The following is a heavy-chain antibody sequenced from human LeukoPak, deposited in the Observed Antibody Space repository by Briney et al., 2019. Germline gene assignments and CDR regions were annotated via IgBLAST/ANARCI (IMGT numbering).Heavy chain of an antibody. V-gene: IGHV3-7*01. CDR1: GFTFSSYW. CDR3: ARGSIAVAGKIFDY. J-gene: IGHJ4*02. CDR2: IKQDGSEK. Sequence: PGGSLRLSCAASGFTFSSYWMSWVRQAPGKGLEWVANIKQDGSEKYYVDSVKGRFTISRDNAKISLYLQMNSLRAEDTAVYYCARGSIAVAGKIFDYWGQGTLVTVSS. D-gene: IGHD6-19*01.